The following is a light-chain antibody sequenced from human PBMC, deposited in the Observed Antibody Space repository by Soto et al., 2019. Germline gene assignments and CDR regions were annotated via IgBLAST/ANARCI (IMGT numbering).Light chain of an antibody. V-gene: IGKV3-20*01. CDR1: QSVSSSY. Sequence: EIVLTQSPGTLSLSPGERATLSCRASQSVSSSYLAWYQQNPGQAPRLLIYGASSRATGIPDRFSGSGSGTDFTLTISRLEPEDFAVYYCQQYGSSPLTFGGGTKGEIK. J-gene: IGKJ4*01. CDR2: GAS. CDR3: QQYGSSPLT.